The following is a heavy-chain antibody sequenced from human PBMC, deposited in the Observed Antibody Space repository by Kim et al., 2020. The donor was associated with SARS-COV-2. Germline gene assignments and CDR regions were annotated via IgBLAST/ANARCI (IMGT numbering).Heavy chain of an antibody. Sequence: NYNSSLKSRVTISRDTSKGQFSLSLHSVTAVDAAVYYCAGSDFWSGYRFDYWGQGSLVTVSS. D-gene: IGHD3-3*01. J-gene: IGHJ4*03. CDR3: AGSDFWSGYRFDY. V-gene: IGHV4-59*01.